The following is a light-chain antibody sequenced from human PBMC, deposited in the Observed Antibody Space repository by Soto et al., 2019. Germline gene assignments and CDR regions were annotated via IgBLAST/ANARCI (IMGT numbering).Light chain of an antibody. CDR1: QSVSSSS. CDR3: KKYGSASIT. J-gene: IGKJ4*01. Sequence: IVLTQSPGTLSLSRGERETLSCRAIQSVSSSSLAWSQQKPVQALRLLIYGASSRATGIPDRFSGTASGTDFTLTISRLEPEDFVVYYCKKYGSASITFGGGTKGDIK. CDR2: GAS. V-gene: IGKV3-20*01.